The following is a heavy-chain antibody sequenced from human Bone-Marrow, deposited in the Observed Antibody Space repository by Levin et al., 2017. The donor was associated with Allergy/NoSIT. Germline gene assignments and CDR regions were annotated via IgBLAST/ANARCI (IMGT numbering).Heavy chain of an antibody. D-gene: IGHD6-6*01. CDR3: ARGGEIAANH. CDR1: GGSFSGYY. J-gene: IGHJ5*02. CDR2: INHSGST. Sequence: SSETLSLTCAVYGGSFSGYYWSWIRQPPGKGLEWIGEINHSGSTNYNPSLKSRVTISVDTSKNQFSLKLSSVTAADTAVYYCARGGEIAANHWGQGTLVTVSS. V-gene: IGHV4-34*01.